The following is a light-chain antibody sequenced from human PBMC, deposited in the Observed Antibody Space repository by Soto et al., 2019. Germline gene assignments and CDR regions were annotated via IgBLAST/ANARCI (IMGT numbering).Light chain of an antibody. CDR1: QSFSGSY. CDR2: GAS. Sequence: EIVLTQSPGTLSLSPGERATLSCRASQSFSGSYLAWYQQKPGQAPRLLIYGASSRATGIPDRFSGSGSGTDFTLTISRLEPEDFAVYYCQQYGSSGTFGQGTKVDIK. CDR3: QQYGSSGT. V-gene: IGKV3-20*01. J-gene: IGKJ1*01.